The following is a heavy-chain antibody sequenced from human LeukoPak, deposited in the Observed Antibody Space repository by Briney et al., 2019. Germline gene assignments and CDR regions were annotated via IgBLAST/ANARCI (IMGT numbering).Heavy chain of an antibody. J-gene: IGHJ5*02. CDR1: GGSFSGYY. CDR2: INHSGST. V-gene: IGHV4-34*01. D-gene: IGHD3-3*01. Sequence: PSETLSLTCAVYGGSFSGYYWSWIRQPPGKGLEWIGEINHSGSTNYNPSLKSRVTISVDTSKNQFSLKLSSVTAADTAVYYCARAKKIFGVVLGKTNWFDPWGQGTLVTVSS. CDR3: ARAKKIFGVVLGKTNWFDP.